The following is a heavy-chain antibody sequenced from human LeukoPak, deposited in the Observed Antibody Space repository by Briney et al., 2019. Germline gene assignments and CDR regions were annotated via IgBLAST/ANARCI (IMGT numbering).Heavy chain of an antibody. Sequence: GGSLRLSCAASGVTLSPYGMHWVRQAPGKGLEWVAVISYEGGTQHYTDSVKGRFIISRDNPRNTLYLQMNILRTEDTAVYYCAKEGTPQVSTWYDLWGQGTQVTVSS. CDR3: AKEGTPQVSTWYDL. CDR2: ISYEGGTQ. V-gene: IGHV3-30*18. J-gene: IGHJ5*02. D-gene: IGHD3-10*01. CDR1: GVTLSPYG.